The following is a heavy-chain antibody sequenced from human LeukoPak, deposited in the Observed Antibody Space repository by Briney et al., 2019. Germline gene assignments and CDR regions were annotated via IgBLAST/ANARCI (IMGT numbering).Heavy chain of an antibody. CDR2: ISYDGSNK. Sequence: PGGSLRLSCAASGFTFSSYGMHWVRQAPGKGLEWVAVISYDGSNKYYADSVKGRFTISRDNSKNTLYLQMNSLRAEDTAVYYCAKDYYGSGSYPTYYFDYWGQGTLVTVSS. J-gene: IGHJ4*02. CDR3: AKDYYGSGSYPTYYFDY. D-gene: IGHD3-10*01. V-gene: IGHV3-30*18. CDR1: GFTFSSYG.